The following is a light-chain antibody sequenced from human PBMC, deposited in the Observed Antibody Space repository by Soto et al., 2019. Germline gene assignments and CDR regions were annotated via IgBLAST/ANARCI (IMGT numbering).Light chain of an antibody. CDR3: QQSIT. CDR1: QDIDSS. CDR2: GAS. V-gene: IGKV3D-11*01. Sequence: EIVLRQPPGTLPVSPWERVTLSFRASQDIDSSLACYQQKPGKAPRLLIYGASIRATGIPARFSGSGSGTDCTLTISSLALEDFAVYYCQQSITFGQGTRLEIK. J-gene: IGKJ5*01.